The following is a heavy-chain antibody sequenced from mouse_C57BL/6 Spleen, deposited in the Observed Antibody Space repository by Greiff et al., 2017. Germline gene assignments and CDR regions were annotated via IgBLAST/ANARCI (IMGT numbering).Heavy chain of an antibody. CDR3: ALDSSGYWAMDY. Sequence: QVQLQQPGAELVRPGSSVKLSCKASGYTFTSYWMHWVKQRPIQGLEWIGNIDPSDSETHYNQKFKDKATLTVDKSSSTAYMQLSSLTSEDSAVYYWALDSSGYWAMDYWGQGTSVTVSS. CDR2: IDPSDSET. D-gene: IGHD3-2*02. J-gene: IGHJ4*01. CDR1: GYTFTSYW. V-gene: IGHV1-52*01.